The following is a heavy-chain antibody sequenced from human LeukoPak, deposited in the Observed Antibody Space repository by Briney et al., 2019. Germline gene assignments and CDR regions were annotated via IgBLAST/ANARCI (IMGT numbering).Heavy chain of an antibody. J-gene: IGHJ4*02. CDR2: MYTSGSEHT. CDR3: ARGGGYGEV. CDR1: GDSISSYY. Sequence: SETLSLTCTVSGDSISSYYWSWIRQTAGKGLEGIRRMYTSGSEHTNYNPSLKSRVTMSVDTSKNQFSLKLTSVTAADTAVYYCARGGGYGEVWGQGTLVTVSS. V-gene: IGHV4-4*07. D-gene: IGHD4-17*01.